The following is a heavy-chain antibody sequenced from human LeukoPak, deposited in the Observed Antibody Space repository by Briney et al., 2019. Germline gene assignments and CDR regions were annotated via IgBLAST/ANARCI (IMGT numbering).Heavy chain of an antibody. J-gene: IGHJ5*02. D-gene: IGHD3-10*01. CDR3: ARDYGSGSYDWFDP. Sequence: SGTLSLTCTVSGGSISSYSWNWIRQPPGKGLEWIGYIYYSGSTNYNPSLKSRVTISVDPSKNQFSLKLSSVTAADTAVYYCARDYGSGSYDWFDPWGQGTLVTVSS. CDR2: IYYSGST. CDR1: GGSISSYS. V-gene: IGHV4-59*01.